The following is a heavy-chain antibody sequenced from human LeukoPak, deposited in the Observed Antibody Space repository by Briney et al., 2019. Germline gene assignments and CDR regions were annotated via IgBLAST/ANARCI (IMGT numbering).Heavy chain of an antibody. Sequence: GGSLRLSCAASGFTFDDYAMHWVRQAPGKGLEWVSGISWNSGSISYADSVKGRFTISRDNAKNSLYLQMNSLRAEDTALYYCAKDIRPDYYDSSGTFDYWGQGTLVTVSS. V-gene: IGHV3-9*01. J-gene: IGHJ4*02. CDR3: AKDIRPDYYDSSGTFDY. CDR2: ISWNSGSI. D-gene: IGHD3-22*01. CDR1: GFTFDDYA.